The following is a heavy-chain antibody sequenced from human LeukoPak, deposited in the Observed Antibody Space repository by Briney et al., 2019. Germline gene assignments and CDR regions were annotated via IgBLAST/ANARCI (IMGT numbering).Heavy chain of an antibody. J-gene: IGHJ4*02. CDR2: IYPSDSDI. V-gene: IGHV5-51*01. CDR1: GYNFNINW. D-gene: IGHD6-19*01. CDR3: ARSRDVAGTYRSFDY. Sequence: GESLKISCKGSGYNFNINWIAWVRQMPGKGLEFMGIIYPSDSDIRYSPSFRGQVTISADKSISTAYLQWSSLKASDTAIYYCARSRDVAGTYRSFDYWGQGTLVTVSP.